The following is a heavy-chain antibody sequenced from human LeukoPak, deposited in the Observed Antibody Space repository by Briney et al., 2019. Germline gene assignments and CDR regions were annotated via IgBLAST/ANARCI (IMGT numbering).Heavy chain of an antibody. CDR3: ARHFSNGWVYYHGMKV. Sequence: SETLSLTCTVSGGSISSDSYYWGWIRQPPGKGLQWIGSIYYTGDTYYSSSLKSRVTMSVDTSKNQFSLRLDSVTVADTAVYYCARHFSNGWVYYHGMKVWGQGTTVTVSS. J-gene: IGHJ6*02. D-gene: IGHD6-13*01. CDR2: IYYTGDT. V-gene: IGHV4-39*01. CDR1: GGSISSDSYY.